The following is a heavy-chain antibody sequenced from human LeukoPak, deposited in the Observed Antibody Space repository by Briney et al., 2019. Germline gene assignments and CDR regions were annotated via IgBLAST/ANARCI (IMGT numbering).Heavy chain of an antibody. CDR1: GFTFSSYG. V-gene: IGHV3-30*02. CDR2: IRYDGSNK. Sequence: GGSLRLSCAASGFTFSSYGMHWVRQAPGKGLEWVAFIRYDGSNKYYADSVKGRFTISRDNSKNTLYLQMNSLRAEDTAVYYCAKVGSSSSRFLAYGGRGPLVPVS. D-gene: IGHD6-6*01. J-gene: IGHJ4*02. CDR3: AKVGSSSSRFLAY.